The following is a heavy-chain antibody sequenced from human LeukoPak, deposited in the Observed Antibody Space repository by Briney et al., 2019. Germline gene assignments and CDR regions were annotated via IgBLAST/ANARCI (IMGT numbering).Heavy chain of an antibody. CDR2: INSIGGTA. CDR1: GFTFNIYA. CDR3: VRDRGRGWYYMDW. V-gene: IGHV3-23*01. J-gene: IGHJ4*02. Sequence: PGGSLRLSCAASGFTFNIYAMSWVRQAPGKGLEWVAVINSIGGTAHYADSVKGRFTISRDNSKNTVYLQMDRLRGDDTATYFCVRDRGRGWYYMDWWGQGALVTVSS. D-gene: IGHD6-19*01.